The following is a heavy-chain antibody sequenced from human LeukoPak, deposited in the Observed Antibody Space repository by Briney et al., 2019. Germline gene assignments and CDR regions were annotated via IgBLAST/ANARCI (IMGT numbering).Heavy chain of an antibody. Sequence: GGSLRLSCSASGFTFTTYAMSWVRQAPGKGLEWVSAISGSGSSTYYADSVKGRFTISRDNSKNTLFLQMNSLRAEDTAVYYCAKGYCSGSSCYSYAFDIWGQGTVVTVSS. J-gene: IGHJ3*02. CDR2: ISGSGSST. CDR1: GFTFTTYA. D-gene: IGHD2-2*01. CDR3: AKGYCSGSSCYSYAFDI. V-gene: IGHV3-23*01.